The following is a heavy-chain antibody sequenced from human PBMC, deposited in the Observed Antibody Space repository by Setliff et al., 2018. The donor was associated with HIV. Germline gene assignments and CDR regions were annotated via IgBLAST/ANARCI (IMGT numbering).Heavy chain of an antibody. CDR3: ARTRGLALLSYYFDN. CDR2: VSYSGST. CDR1: GGSISGYY. D-gene: IGHD2-15*01. J-gene: IGHJ4*02. Sequence: SETLSLTCSVSGGSISGYYWSWVRQPPGRGLEWIGYVSYSGSTSYNPSLNSRVTMSVDTSRDQFSLKLSSVTAADTAVYYCARTRGLALLSYYFDNWGQGRLVTVSS. V-gene: IGHV4-59*01.